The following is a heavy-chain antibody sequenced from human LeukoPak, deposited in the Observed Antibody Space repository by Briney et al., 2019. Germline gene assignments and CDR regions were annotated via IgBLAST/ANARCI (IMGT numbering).Heavy chain of an antibody. V-gene: IGHV3-33*08. CDR3: ARDYDSSGCYYSGFDY. CDR2: IWYDGSNK. CDR1: GFTFSSYG. D-gene: IGHD3-22*01. J-gene: IGHJ4*02. Sequence: GGSLRLSCAASGFTFSSYGMHWVRQAPGKGLEWVAVIWYDGSNKYYADSVKGRFTISRDNSKNTLYLQMNSLRAEDTAVYYCARDYDSSGCYYSGFDYWGQGTLVTASS.